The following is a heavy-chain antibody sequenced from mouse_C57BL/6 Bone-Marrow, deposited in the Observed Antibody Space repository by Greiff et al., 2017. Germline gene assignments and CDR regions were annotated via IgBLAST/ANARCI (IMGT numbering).Heavy chain of an antibody. CDR1: GYSITSGYY. CDR3: ARETAQATDFAY. Sequence: EVQLQQSGPGLVKPSQSLSLTCSVTGYSITSGYYWNWIRQFPGNKLEWMGYISYDGSNNYNPSLKNRISITRDTSKNQFFLKLNSVTTEDTATYYCARETAQATDFAYWGQGTLVTVSA. J-gene: IGHJ3*01. CDR2: ISYDGSN. V-gene: IGHV3-6*01. D-gene: IGHD3-2*02.